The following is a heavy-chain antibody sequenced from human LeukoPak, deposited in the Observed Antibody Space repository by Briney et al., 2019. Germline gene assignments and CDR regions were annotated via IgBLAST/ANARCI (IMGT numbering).Heavy chain of an antibody. CDR3: ARGDTAMAQVRY. V-gene: IGHV1-2*02. CDR1: GYTFTGYY. CDR2: INPNSGGT. Sequence: ASVKVSCKASGYTFTGYYMHWVRQAAGQGLEWMGWINPNSGGTNYAQKFQGRVTMTRDTSISTAYMELSRLRSDDTAVYYCARGDTAMAQVRYWGQGTLVTVSS. J-gene: IGHJ4*02. D-gene: IGHD5-18*01.